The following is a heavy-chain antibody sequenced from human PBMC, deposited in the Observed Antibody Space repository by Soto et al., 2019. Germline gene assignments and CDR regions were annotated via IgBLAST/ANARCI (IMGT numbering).Heavy chain of an antibody. V-gene: IGHV4-39*01. D-gene: IGHD1-1*01. J-gene: IGHJ4*02. CDR2: IYYSGST. CDR1: GGSISSSSYY. Sequence: SETLSLTCTVSGGSISSSSYYWGWIRQPPGKGLEWIGRIYYSGSTYYNPSLKSRVTISVDTSKNQFSLKLSSVTAADTAVYYCARLEEGYNWNVLVYWGQGTLVTVSS. CDR3: ARLEEGYNWNVLVY.